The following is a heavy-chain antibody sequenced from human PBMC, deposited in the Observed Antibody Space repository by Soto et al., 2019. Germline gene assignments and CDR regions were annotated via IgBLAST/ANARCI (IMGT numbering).Heavy chain of an antibody. CDR3: ARDRGCSGGSCYSGAFDI. CDR1: GGTFSSYP. CDR2: IIPILGIA. V-gene: IGHV1-69*04. J-gene: IGHJ3*02. D-gene: IGHD2-15*01. Sequence: QVQLVQSGAEVKKPGSSVKVSCKASGGTFSSYPISWVRQAPGQGLEWMGRIIPILGIANYAQKFQGRVTITADKSTSTAYMELSSLRSEDTAVYYCARDRGCSGGSCYSGAFDIWGQGTMVTVSS.